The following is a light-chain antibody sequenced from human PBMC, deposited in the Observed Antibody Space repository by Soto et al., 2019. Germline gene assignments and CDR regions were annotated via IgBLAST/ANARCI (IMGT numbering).Light chain of an antibody. CDR3: ISYTVSRSYV. J-gene: IGLJ1*01. V-gene: IGLV2-14*01. CDR1: SSDIGTYDH. Sequence: SALTQPASVSGSPGQSITISCSGTSSDIGTYDHVAWFQQFPGKTPKLVIYSVSDRPSGVSYRFSGSKSGNTASLTISGLQADAEADYYCISYTVSRSYVFGTGTKVTVL. CDR2: SVS.